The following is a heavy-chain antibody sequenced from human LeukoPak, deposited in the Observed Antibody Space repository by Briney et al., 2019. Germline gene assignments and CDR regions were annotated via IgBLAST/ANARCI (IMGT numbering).Heavy chain of an antibody. D-gene: IGHD2-2*01. J-gene: IGHJ4*02. CDR3: ARGGSSSWYPLMK. CDR1: GGSMTNYY. V-gene: IGHV4-4*07. CDR2: IYGNGNT. Sequence: SETLSLTCTVSGGSMTNYYWHWIRQPAGKGLEWIGHIYGNGNTDFNRSLNSRLTISLDKSQNQFSLKLNSVTAADTAVYYCARGGSSSWYPLMKWGQGILVTVSS.